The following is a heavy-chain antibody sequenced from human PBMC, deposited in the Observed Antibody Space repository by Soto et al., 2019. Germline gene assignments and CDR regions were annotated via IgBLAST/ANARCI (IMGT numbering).Heavy chain of an antibody. V-gene: IGHV3-74*01. Sequence: WGSLRLSCAGSGFTFSSYWMHWVRQAPGKGLVWVSRIKGDGSSTSYADSVKGRFTISRDNADNTLYLQMNSLSAEDTAVDYCASGIPNLYATDVWGQGTSVTVSS. CDR1: GFTFSSYW. J-gene: IGHJ6*02. CDR2: IKGDGSST. CDR3: ASGIPNLYATDV. D-gene: IGHD5-18*01.